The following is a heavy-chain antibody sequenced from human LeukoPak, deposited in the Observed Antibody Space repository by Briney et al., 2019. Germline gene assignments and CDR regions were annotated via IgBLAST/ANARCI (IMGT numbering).Heavy chain of an antibody. CDR3: AKIGANVGF. V-gene: IGHV3-23*01. CDR1: GFTFSSYA. D-gene: IGHD4/OR15-4a*01. CDR2: INGGGGST. Sequence: GGSLRLSCAASGFTFSSYAMSWVRQAPGKGLDWVSSINGGGGSTYYADSVKGRFTISRDNSKNTLYLQMNSLRAEDTAAYYCAKIGANVGFWGQGTLVTVSS. J-gene: IGHJ4*02.